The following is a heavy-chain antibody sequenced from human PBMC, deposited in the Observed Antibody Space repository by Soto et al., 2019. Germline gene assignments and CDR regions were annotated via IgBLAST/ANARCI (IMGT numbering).Heavy chain of an antibody. V-gene: IGHV4-59*01. CDR1: GGSISSYY. J-gene: IGHJ5*02. CDR3: ARANGPSSSWGTRTFWFDP. Sequence: TSETLSLTCTVSGGSISSYYWSWIRQPPGKGLEWIGYIYYSGSTNYNPSLKSRVTISVDTSKNQFSLKLSSVTAADTAVYYCARANGPSSSWGTRTFWFDPWGQGTLVTVSS. D-gene: IGHD6-13*01. CDR2: IYYSGST.